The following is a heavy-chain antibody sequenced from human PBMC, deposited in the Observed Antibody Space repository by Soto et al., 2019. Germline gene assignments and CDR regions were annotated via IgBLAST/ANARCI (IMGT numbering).Heavy chain of an antibody. CDR2: IYYSGST. V-gene: IGHV4-39*01. CDR3: ARHNTRRLNDYGDYDNWFDP. D-gene: IGHD4-17*01. Sequence: SETLSLTCTVSGGSISSSSYYWGWIRQPPGKGLEWIGSIYYSGSTYYNPSLKSRVTISVDTSKNQFSLKLSSVTAADTAVYYCARHNTRRLNDYGDYDNWFDPWGQGTLVTVSS. CDR1: GGSISSSSYY. J-gene: IGHJ5*02.